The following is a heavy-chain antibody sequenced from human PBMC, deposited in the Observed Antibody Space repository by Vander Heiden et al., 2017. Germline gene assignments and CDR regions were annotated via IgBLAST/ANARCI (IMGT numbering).Heavy chain of an antibody. Sequence: EVQLLEFGGGLAPSGQFLRVSCAASGFDFRRAAMTWVSQAPGKGVEWVSSISERSVSMAYSDSVKDRFNITRDNSKHTVYVQRNRLRVENTAVYFCARNRSGSLDYWGQGTLGTVSS. CDR3: ARNRSGSLDY. J-gene: IGHJ4*02. V-gene: IGHV3-23*01. CDR2: ISERSVSM. D-gene: IGHD6-19*01. CDR1: GFDFRRAA.